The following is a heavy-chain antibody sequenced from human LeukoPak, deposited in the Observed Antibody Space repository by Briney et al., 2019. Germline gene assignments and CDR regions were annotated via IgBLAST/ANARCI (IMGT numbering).Heavy chain of an antibody. D-gene: IGHD5-24*01. CDR2: INHGGST. V-gene: IGHV4-34*01. J-gene: IGHJ4*02. CDR3: ARGPRISEMDTITWYFNY. Sequence: SETLSLTCIVYGGSFSAHSWAWIRQPPGKGLEWIGEINHGGSTNYNPSLKSRVTISVDTYKSQFSLNLNSVTAADTAVYYCARGPRISEMDTITWYFNYWGQGTLVTVSS. CDR1: GGSFSAHS.